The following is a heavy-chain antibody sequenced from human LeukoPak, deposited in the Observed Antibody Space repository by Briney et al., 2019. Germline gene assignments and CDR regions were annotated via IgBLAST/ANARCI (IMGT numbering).Heavy chain of an antibody. V-gene: IGHV5-51*01. D-gene: IGHD6-19*01. CDR2: IYPGDSDT. Sequence: GESLKISCKGSGYSFTSYWIGWVRQMPGKGLEWMGIIYPGDSDTRYSPSFQGQVTTSADKSISTAYLQWSSLKASDTAMYYCARRDSSGWYPGAFDIWGQGTMVTVSS. J-gene: IGHJ3*02. CDR3: ARRDSSGWYPGAFDI. CDR1: GYSFTSYW.